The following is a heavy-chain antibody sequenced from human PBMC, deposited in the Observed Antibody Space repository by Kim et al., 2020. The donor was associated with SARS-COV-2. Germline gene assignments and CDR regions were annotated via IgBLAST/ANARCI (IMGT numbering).Heavy chain of an antibody. J-gene: IGHJ4*02. D-gene: IGHD2-15*01. CDR3: ARQGADVVVVAATPAYFDY. V-gene: IGHV4-59*08. CDR1: GGSISSYY. CDR2: IYYSGST. Sequence: SETLSLTCTVSGGSISSYYWSWIRQPPGKGLEWIGYIYYSGSTNYNPSLKSRVTISVDTSKNQFSLKLSSVTAADTAVYYCARQGADVVVVAATPAYFDYWGQGTLVTVSS.